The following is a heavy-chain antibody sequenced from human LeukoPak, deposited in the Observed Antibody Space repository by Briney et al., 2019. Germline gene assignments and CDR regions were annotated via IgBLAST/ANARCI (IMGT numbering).Heavy chain of an antibody. J-gene: IGHJ4*02. CDR3: VGSLWGYQFDY. CDR2: IYNTGAT. Sequence: GGSLRLSCAASGFNISRNCMSWVRQAPGKGLEWVSVIYNTGATYFAGSVGGRFNISRDISKNTVYLQMTSLRAEDTAVYYCVGSLWGYQFDYWGQGILVTVSS. D-gene: IGHD3-16*01. CDR1: GFNISRNC. V-gene: IGHV3-66*02.